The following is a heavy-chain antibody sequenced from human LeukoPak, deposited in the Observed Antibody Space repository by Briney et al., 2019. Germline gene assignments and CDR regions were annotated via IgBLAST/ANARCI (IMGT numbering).Heavy chain of an antibody. CDR3: ARGPHTYYYDSSGYYLDY. J-gene: IGHJ4*02. CDR1: GFTFSSYE. D-gene: IGHD3-22*01. V-gene: IGHV3-48*03. Sequence: GGSLRLSCAASGFTFSSYEMNWVRQAPGKGLEWVSYISSSGSTIYYADSVKGRFTISRDNSKNTLYLQMNSLRAEDTAVYYCARGPHTYYYDSSGYYLDYWGQGTLVTVSS. CDR2: ISSSGSTI.